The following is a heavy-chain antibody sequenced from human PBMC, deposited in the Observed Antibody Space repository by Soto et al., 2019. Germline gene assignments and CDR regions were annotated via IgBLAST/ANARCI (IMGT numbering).Heavy chain of an antibody. CDR1: GYSFTSYW. CDR3: ASPPSMARTSYGMDV. J-gene: IGHJ6*02. V-gene: IGHV5-51*01. D-gene: IGHD2-2*01. Sequence: PGESLKISCKGSGYSFTSYWIGWVRQMPGKGLEWMGIIYPGDPDTRYSPSFQGQVTISADKSISTAYLQWSSLKASDTAMYYCASPPSMARTSYGMDVWGQGTTVTVSS. CDR2: IYPGDPDT.